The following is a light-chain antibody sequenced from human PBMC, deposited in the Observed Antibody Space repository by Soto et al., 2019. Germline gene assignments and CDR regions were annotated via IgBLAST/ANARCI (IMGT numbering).Light chain of an antibody. CDR3: QQRSNWPPGKYT. CDR2: DAS. CDR1: QSVSSY. V-gene: IGKV3-11*01. Sequence: EIVLTQSPATLSLSPGERATLSCRASQSVSSYLAWYQQKPGQAPRLLISDASNRATGIPARFSGSGSGTDFTLTIISLEPEDFAVYYCQQRSNWPPGKYTFGQGTKLEIK. J-gene: IGKJ2*01.